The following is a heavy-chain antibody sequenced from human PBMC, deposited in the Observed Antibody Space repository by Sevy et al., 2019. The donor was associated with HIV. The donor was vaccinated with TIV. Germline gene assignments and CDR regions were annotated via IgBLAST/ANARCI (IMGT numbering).Heavy chain of an antibody. J-gene: IGHJ6*02. V-gene: IGHV3-23*01. Sequence: GGSLRLSCAGSGFTFGTYAMTWVRQAPGKGLQWVSVISDSGRSTYYADSVQGRVTISRDNSKNTMHLHMNSLRVEDTATYYGAGRPDFGVIIPTGVLDVWGQGTTVTVSS. CDR3: AGRPDFGVIIPTGVLDV. CDR2: ISDSGRST. CDR1: GFTFGTYA. D-gene: IGHD3-3*01.